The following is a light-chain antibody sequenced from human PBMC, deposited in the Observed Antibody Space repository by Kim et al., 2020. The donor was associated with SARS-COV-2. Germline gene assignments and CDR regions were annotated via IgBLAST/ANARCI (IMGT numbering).Light chain of an antibody. CDR2: ANN. J-gene: IGLJ2*01. CDR3: ASWDDSLNGHVV. CDR1: TSNIGNNA. Sequence: QRVTISCPGTTSNIGNNAVNWYQHLPGTAPKLLIYANNQRPSGVPDRFSASKSGTSDSLAISGLQSEDEAHYYCASWDDSLNGHVVFGGGTQLTVL. V-gene: IGLV1-44*01.